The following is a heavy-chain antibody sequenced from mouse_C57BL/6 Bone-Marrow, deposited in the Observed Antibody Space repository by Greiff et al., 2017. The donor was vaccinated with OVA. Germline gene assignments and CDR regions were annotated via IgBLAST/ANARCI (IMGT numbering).Heavy chain of an antibody. J-gene: IGHJ4*01. CDR2: IDPENGDT. Sequence: EVQLQQSGAELVRPGASVKLSCTASGFNIKDAYMHWVKQRPEQGLEWIGWIDPENGDTEYDSKFQGKATITADTSSNTACLQLSSLTSEDTAVYYCTADDGGYAMDYWGQGTSVTVSS. CDR3: TADDGGYAMDY. CDR1: GFNIKDAY. V-gene: IGHV14-4*01. D-gene: IGHD1-1*02.